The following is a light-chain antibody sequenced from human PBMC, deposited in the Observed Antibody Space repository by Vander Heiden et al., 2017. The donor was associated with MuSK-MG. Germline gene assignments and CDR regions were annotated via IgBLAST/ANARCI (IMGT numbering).Light chain of an antibody. J-gene: IGLJ2*01. CDR2: RNN. Sequence: QSVLTQPPSASGTPGQRVTISCSGSSSNSGRNTVNWYQQRPGTAPKLLIYRNNQRPSGVPDRFSGSKSGTSASLASSGLQSEDEADYYWAAWDDSLNGVVFGGGTKLTVL. CDR3: AAWDDSLNGVV. CDR1: SSNSGRNT. V-gene: IGLV1-44*01.